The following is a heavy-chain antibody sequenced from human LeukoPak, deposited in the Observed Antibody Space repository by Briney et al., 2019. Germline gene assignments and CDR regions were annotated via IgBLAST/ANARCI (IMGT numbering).Heavy chain of an antibody. V-gene: IGHV3-23*01. J-gene: IGHJ4*02. CDR3: AKLKGPYGGNSQI. CDR2: ISGSGGST. CDR1: GFTFSSYA. D-gene: IGHD4-23*01. Sequence: PGGSLRLSCAASGFTFSSYAMSWVRQAPGKGLEWVSAISGSGGSTYYADSVKDRFTISRDNSKNTLYLQMNSLRAEDTAVYYCAKLKGPYGGNSQIWGQGTLVTVSS.